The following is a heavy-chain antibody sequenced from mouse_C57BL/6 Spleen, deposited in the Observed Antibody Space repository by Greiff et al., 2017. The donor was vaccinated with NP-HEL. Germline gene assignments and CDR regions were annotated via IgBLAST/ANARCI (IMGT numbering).Heavy chain of an antibody. D-gene: IGHD3-2*02. CDR1: GYAFSSSW. Sequence: QVQLQQSGPELVKPGASVKISCKASGYAFSSSWMNWVKQRPGKGLEWIGRIYPGDGDTNYNGKFKGKATLTADKSSSTAYMQLSSLTSEDSAVYFCARKGGSGYPYAMDYWGQGTSVTVSS. V-gene: IGHV1-82*01. CDR2: IYPGDGDT. J-gene: IGHJ4*01. CDR3: ARKGGSGYPYAMDY.